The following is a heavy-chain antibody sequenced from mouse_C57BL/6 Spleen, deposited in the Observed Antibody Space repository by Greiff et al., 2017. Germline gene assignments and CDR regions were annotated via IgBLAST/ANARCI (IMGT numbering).Heavy chain of an antibody. CDR1: GFTFSDYY. CDR3: ARAAQGYAMDD. Sequence: EVKVEASEGGLVQPGSSMKLSCTASGFTFSDYYMAWVRQVPEKGLEWVANINYDGSSTYYLDSLKGRFIISRDNAKNILYLQMSSLKSEDTATYYCARAAQGYAMDDWGQGTSVTVSS. V-gene: IGHV5-16*01. J-gene: IGHJ4*01. CDR2: INYDGSST. D-gene: IGHD3-2*02.